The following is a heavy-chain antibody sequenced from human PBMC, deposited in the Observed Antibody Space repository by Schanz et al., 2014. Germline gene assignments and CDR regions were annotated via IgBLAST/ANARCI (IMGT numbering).Heavy chain of an antibody. CDR2: IPWNGAAI. J-gene: IGHJ4*02. Sequence: EVQLVESGGGVVQPGRSLRLSCAASGFNSDDYAMHWVRQAPGKGLEWVSNIPWNGAAIGYADSVKGRFTISRDNAKNSLYLQMNSLRAEDTALYYCTKDKSQIAVAGLFDLWGQGTLGTVSS. D-gene: IGHD6-19*01. CDR1: GFNSDDYA. CDR3: TKDKSQIAVAGLFDL. V-gene: IGHV3-9*02.